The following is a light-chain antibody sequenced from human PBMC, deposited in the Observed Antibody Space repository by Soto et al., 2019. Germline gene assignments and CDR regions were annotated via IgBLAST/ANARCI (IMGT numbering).Light chain of an antibody. CDR1: SSDVGDYNY. V-gene: IGLV2-11*01. CDR3: CSYAGSYIFV. CDR2: DVS. Sequence: QSALTQPRSVSGSPEQSVTISCTGTSSDVGDYNYVSWYQQHPGKAPKLMIYDVSERPSGVPDRFSGSKSGNTASLTISGLQAEDEADYYCCSYAGSYIFVFGGGTKVTVL. J-gene: IGLJ2*01.